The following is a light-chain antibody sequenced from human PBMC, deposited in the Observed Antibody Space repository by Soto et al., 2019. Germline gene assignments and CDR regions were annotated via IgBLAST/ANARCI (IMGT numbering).Light chain of an antibody. CDR1: LSVSSN. CDR3: QKHGRSPWT. V-gene: IGKV3-20*01. J-gene: IGKJ1*01. Sequence: TLPPSSRARSTLACSPSLSVSSNLAWYQQKPRQASRLLIYGASTRATGMKARFSGSGSGTDFTLNISRLELDAFAVYYCQKHGRSPWTFGQGMKVDI. CDR2: GAS.